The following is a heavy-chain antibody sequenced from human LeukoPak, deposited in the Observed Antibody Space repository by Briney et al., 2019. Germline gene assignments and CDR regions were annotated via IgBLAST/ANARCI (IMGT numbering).Heavy chain of an antibody. J-gene: IGHJ6*02. V-gene: IGHV1-69*13. CDR1: GGTFSSYA. CDR2: IIPIFGTA. D-gene: IGHD1-26*01. Sequence: ASVKVSCKASGGTFSSYAISWVRQAPGQGLEWMGGIIPIFGTANYAQKFQGRVTITADESTSTAYMELSSLRSEDTAVYYCAEQPRGSYYYYGMDVWGQGTTVTVSS. CDR3: AEQPRGSYYYYGMDV.